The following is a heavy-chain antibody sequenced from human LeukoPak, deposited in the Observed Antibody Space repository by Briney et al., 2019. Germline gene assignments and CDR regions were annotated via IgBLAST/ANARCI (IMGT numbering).Heavy chain of an antibody. D-gene: IGHD1-26*01. V-gene: IGHV1-2*02. J-gene: IGHJ3*02. CDR3: ARDFGGSRIVGATTDAFDI. Sequence: EASVKVSCKASGYTFTGHYMHWVRQAPGQGLEWMGWINPNSGGTNYAQKFQGRVTMTRDTSISTAYMELSRLRSDDTAVYYCARDFGGSRIVGATTDAFDIWGQGTMVTVSS. CDR2: INPNSGGT. CDR1: GYTFTGHY.